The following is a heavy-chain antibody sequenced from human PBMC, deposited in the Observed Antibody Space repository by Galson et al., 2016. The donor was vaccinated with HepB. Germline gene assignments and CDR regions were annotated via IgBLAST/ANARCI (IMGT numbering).Heavy chain of an antibody. CDR2: INPNSGGT. Sequence: SVKVSCKASGYTFTGYYMHLVRQAPGQGLEWMGWINPNSGGTNYAQKFQGRVTMTRDTSISTAYMELSRLRSDDTAVYYCASYKWFGELADDYWGQGTLVTVSS. CDR1: GYTFTGYY. J-gene: IGHJ4*02. V-gene: IGHV1-2*02. CDR3: ASYKWFGELADDY. D-gene: IGHD3-10*01.